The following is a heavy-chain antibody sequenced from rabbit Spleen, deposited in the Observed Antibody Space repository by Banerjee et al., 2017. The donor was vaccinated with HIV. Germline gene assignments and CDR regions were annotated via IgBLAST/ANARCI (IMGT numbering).Heavy chain of an antibody. CDR1: GFSFSSRFY. CDR3: ARDSGSSFSSYGMDL. D-gene: IGHD8-1*01. V-gene: IGHV1S40*01. Sequence: QSLEESGGDLVKPGASLTLTCTASGFSFSSRFYMCWVRQAPGKGLEWIACINAVTGKAVYASWAKGRFTFSKTSSTTVTLQMTSLTAADTATYFCARDSGSSFSSYGMDLWGPGTLVTVS. J-gene: IGHJ6*01. CDR2: INAVTGKA.